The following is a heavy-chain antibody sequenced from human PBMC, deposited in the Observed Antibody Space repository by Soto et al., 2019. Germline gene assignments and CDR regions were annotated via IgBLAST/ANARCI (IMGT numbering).Heavy chain of an antibody. Sequence: SETLSLTCTVSGGSISSSSYYWGWIRQPPGKGLEWIGYIYHSGSTYYNPSLKSRVTISVDRSKNQFSLKLSSVTAADTAVYYCARWWMYATRFDPWGQGNLVTGS. CDR2: IYHSGST. V-gene: IGHV4-30-2*01. CDR1: GGSISSSSYY. CDR3: ARWWMYATRFDP. D-gene: IGHD2-8*01. J-gene: IGHJ5*02.